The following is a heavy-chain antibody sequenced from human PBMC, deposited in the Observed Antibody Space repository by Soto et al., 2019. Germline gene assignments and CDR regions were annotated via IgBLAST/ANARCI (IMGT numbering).Heavy chain of an antibody. Sequence: EVQLLESGGGLVQPGGSLRLSCAASGFTFSSYAMSWVRQAPGKGLEWVSAISGSGGSTYYADSVKGRFTISRDNSKNSMYLQMNSLRAVDTAVYYCAYSSTPFDYWGQGTLVTVSS. V-gene: IGHV3-23*01. CDR1: GFTFSSYA. J-gene: IGHJ4*02. D-gene: IGHD6-13*01. CDR2: ISGSGGST. CDR3: AYSSTPFDY.